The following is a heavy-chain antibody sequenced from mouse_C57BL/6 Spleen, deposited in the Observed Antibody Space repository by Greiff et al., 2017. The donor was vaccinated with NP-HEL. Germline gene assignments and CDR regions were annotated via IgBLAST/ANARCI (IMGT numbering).Heavy chain of an antibody. J-gene: IGHJ3*01. V-gene: IGHV1-15*01. CDR1: GYTFTDYE. CDR2: IDPETGGT. D-gene: IGHD2-2*01. Sequence: QVQLKESGAELVRPGASVTLSCKASGYTFTDYEMHWVKQTPVHGLEWIGAIDPETGGTAYNQKFKGKAILTADKSSSTAYMELRSLTSEDSAVYYCTRWRGYLAWFAYWGQGTLVTVSA. CDR3: TRWRGYLAWFAY.